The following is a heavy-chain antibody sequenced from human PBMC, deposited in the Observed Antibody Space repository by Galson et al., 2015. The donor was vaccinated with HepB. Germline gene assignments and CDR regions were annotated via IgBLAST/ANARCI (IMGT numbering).Heavy chain of an antibody. CDR3: ASRVDTAMVDLFGLDAFDI. V-gene: IGHV5-10-1*01. CDR2: IDPSDSYT. J-gene: IGHJ3*02. Sequence: QSGAEVKKPGESLRISCKGSGYSFTSYWISWVRQMPGKGLEWMGRIDPSDSYTNYSPSFQGHVTISADKSISTAYLQWSSLKASDTAMYYCASRVDTAMVDLFGLDAFDIWGQGTMVTVSS. D-gene: IGHD5-18*01. CDR1: GYSFTSYW.